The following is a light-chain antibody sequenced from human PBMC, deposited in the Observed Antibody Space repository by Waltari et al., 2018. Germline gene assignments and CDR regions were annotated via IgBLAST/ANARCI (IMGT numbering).Light chain of an antibody. CDR1: QGHVHSDGNTS. Sequence: VVMTQSPLSLPVTLGQPASISCRSRQGHVHSDGNTSLNWFQQRPCQSPRRLIYRVSKRESGVPDRFSGGEAGTDFTLKISGEVAGDVGIFCCVPGIHGRGTFGQGTRVE. V-gene: IGKV2-30*02. J-gene: IGKJ1*01. CDR2: RVS. CDR3: VPGIHGRGT.